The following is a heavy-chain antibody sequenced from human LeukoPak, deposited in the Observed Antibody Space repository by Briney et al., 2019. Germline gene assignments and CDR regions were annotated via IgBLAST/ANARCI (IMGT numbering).Heavy chain of an antibody. CDR1: GFTFSVSW. V-gene: IGHV3-7*01. CDR3: ARDRGWNTFDY. J-gene: IGHJ4*02. CDR2: IKEDGSVK. D-gene: IGHD1/OR15-1a*01. Sequence: PGGSLRLSCAASGFTFSVSWMSSVRQAPGKGLEWVANIKEDGSVKNYVDSVKGRLTISRDNAKKSLFLQMNSLRAEDTAVYYCARDRGWNTFDYWGQGTLVTVSS.